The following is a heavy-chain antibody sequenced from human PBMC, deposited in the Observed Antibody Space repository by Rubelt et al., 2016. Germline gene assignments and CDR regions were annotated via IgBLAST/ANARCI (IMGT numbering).Heavy chain of an antibody. Sequence: GYTFTGYYMHWVRQAPGQGLEWMGRIHPNSGDTNYAQKFQGRITMTRDTSTSTVYLDLSSLRSEDTAVYYCAREPASTCYFDFWGQGTLVTVSS. CDR2: IHPNSGDT. D-gene: IGHD2/OR15-2a*01. CDR3: AREPASTCYFDF. CDR1: GYTFTGYY. V-gene: IGHV1-2*06. J-gene: IGHJ4*02.